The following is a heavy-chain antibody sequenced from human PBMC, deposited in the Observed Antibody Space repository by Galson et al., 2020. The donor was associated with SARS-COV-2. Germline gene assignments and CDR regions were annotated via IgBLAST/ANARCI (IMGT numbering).Heavy chain of an antibody. CDR1: GFTFSSYA. Sequence: GGSLRLSCAASGFTFSSYAMSWVRQAPGKGLEWVSAISGSGGSRYYADSVKGRFTISRDNSKNTLYLQMNSLRAKDTAVYYCAKDPTYYDFWSGYYFNWFDPWGQGTLVTVSS. CDR2: ISGSGGSR. CDR3: AKDPTYYDFWSGYYFNWFDP. V-gene: IGHV3-23*01. J-gene: IGHJ5*02. D-gene: IGHD3-3*01.